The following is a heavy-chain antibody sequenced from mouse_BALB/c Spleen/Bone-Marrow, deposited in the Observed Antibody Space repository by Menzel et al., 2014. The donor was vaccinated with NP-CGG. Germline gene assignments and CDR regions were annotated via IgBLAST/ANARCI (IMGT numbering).Heavy chain of an antibody. CDR1: GFTFTDYY. V-gene: IGHV7-3*02. D-gene: IGHD2-12*01. CDR2: IRNKAKGYTT. J-gene: IGHJ1*01. Sequence: EVKLMESGGGLVQPGGSLRLSCATSGFTFTDYYMSWVRQPPGKALEWLGFIRNKAKGYTTEYIPSVKGRSTISRDNSQSILYLQMNTLRAEDSATYYCARDRNNDTNWYFDVWGAGTTVTVSS. CDR3: ARDRNNDTNWYFDV.